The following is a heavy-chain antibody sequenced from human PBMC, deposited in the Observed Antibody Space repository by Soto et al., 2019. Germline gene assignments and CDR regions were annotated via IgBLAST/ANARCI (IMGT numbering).Heavy chain of an antibody. CDR3: ARGEGLAGIADRGYYYGMDV. Sequence: QVQLVQSGAEVKKPGSSVKVSCKASGGTFSSYAISWVRQAPGQGLEWMGGIIPIFGTANYAQKLQGRVTITADESKSTAYMELSSQRSEDTDVYYCARGEGLAGIADRGYYYGMDVWGQGTTVTVS. CDR2: IIPIFGTA. CDR1: GGTFSSYA. D-gene: IGHD6-13*01. J-gene: IGHJ6*02. V-gene: IGHV1-69*01.